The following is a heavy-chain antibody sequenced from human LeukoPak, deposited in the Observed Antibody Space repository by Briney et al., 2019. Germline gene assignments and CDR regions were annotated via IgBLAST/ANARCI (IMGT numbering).Heavy chain of an antibody. CDR3: ARSGFDAFDI. V-gene: IGHV1-46*01. CDR2: INPSGGST. Sequence: GASVKVSCKASGGTFSSYAISWVRQAPGQGLEWMGIINPSGGSTSYAQKFQGRVTMTRDMSTSTVYMELSSLRSEDTVVYYCARSGFDAFDIWGQGTMVTVSS. CDR1: GGTFSSYA. D-gene: IGHD3-3*01. J-gene: IGHJ3*02.